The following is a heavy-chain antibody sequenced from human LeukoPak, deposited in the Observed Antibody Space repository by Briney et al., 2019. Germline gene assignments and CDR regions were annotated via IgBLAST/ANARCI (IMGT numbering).Heavy chain of an antibody. CDR1: GVTFSSYA. CDR2: ISGSGGST. V-gene: IGHV3-23*01. D-gene: IGHD3-10*01. CDR3: AKNLESTMVRGVISY. J-gene: IGHJ4*02. Sequence: GGSLRLSCAASGVTFSSYAMSWVRQAPGKGLEWVSAISGSGGSTYYADSVKGRFTISRDNSKNTLYLQMNSLRAEDTAVYYCAKNLESTMVRGVISYWGQGTLVTVSS.